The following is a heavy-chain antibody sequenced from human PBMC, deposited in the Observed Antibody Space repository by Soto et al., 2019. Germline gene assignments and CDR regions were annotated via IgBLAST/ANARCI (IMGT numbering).Heavy chain of an antibody. D-gene: IGHD1-7*01. V-gene: IGHV3-7*03. CDR1: GFSFSLYW. CDR2: IKRDGSEQ. J-gene: IGHJ6*02. Sequence: GSLRLSCEGSGFSFSLYWMSWVRQAPGKGLEWVANIKRDGSEQYYADSVKGRFTISRDNAKNSLFLEINSLKAEDTAVYYCARVPDQERAQNPNWDYGDYGMDVWGQGTTVTVSS. CDR3: ARVPDQERAQNPNWDYGDYGMDV.